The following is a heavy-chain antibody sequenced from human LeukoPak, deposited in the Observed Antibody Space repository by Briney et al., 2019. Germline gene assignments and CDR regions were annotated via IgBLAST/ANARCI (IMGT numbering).Heavy chain of an antibody. Sequence: GGSLRLSCVASGFTFSDYYMSWIRQAPGEGLEWVSYISSSGSTIYYADSVKGRFTISRDNAKNSLYLQMNSLRAEDTAVYYCARGVTIFGVVINYYYYYMDVWGKGTTVTVSS. D-gene: IGHD3-3*01. J-gene: IGHJ6*03. CDR2: ISSSGSTI. CDR1: GFTFSDYY. V-gene: IGHV3-11*04. CDR3: ARGVTIFGVVINYYYYYMDV.